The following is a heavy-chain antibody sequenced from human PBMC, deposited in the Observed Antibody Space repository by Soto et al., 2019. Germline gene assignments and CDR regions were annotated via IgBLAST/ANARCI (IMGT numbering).Heavy chain of an antibody. CDR2: IYYSGST. Sequence: QVQLQESGPGLVKPSETLSLTCTVSGGSVSSGSYYWSWIRQPPGKGLEWIGYIYYSGSTNYNPSLKSRVTISVDTSKNQFSLKLSSVTAADTAVYYCARAPNYDFWSGYPTYFDYWGQGTLVTVSS. D-gene: IGHD3-3*01. CDR1: GGSVSSGSYY. CDR3: ARAPNYDFWSGYPTYFDY. J-gene: IGHJ4*02. V-gene: IGHV4-61*01.